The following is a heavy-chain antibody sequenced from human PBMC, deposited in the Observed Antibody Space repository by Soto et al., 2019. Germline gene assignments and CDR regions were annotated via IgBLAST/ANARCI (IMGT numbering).Heavy chain of an antibody. D-gene: IGHD2-2*01. J-gene: IGHJ6*02. V-gene: IGHV3-48*02. Sequence: PGGSLRLSCAASGFTFSSYSMNWVRQAPGKGLEWVSYISSSSSTIYYADSVKGRFTISRDNAKNSLYLQMNSLRDEDTAVYYCARDKIVVVPAALRGRDYYYYYYGMDVWGQGTTVTVSS. CDR1: GFTFSSYS. CDR2: ISSSSSTI. CDR3: ARDKIVVVPAALRGRDYYYYYYGMDV.